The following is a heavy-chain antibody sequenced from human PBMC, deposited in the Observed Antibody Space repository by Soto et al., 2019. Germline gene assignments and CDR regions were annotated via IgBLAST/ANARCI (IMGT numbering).Heavy chain of an antibody. CDR3: AADLNYDILTGYYSWPSFDY. J-gene: IGHJ4*02. D-gene: IGHD3-9*01. CDR1: GFTFTSSA. V-gene: IGHV1-58*02. CDR2: IVVGSGNT. Sequence: SVKVSCKASGFTFTSSAMQWVRQARGQRLEWIGWIVVGSGNTNYAQKFQERVTITRDMSTSTAYMELSSLRSEDTAVYYCAADLNYDILTGYYSWPSFDYWGQGTLVTVSS.